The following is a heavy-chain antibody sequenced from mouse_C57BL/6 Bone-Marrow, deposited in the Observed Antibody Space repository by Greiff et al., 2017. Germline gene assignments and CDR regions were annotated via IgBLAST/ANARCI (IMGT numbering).Heavy chain of an antibody. J-gene: IGHJ4*01. D-gene: IGHD3-2*02. CDR1: GYSFTGYY. Sequence: EVKLQESGPELVKPGASVKISCKASGYSFTGYYMNWVKQSPEKSLEWIGEINPSTGGTTYNQKFKAKATLTVDKSSSTAYMQLKSLTSEDSAVYYCARLGSSGYVNAMDYWGQGTSVTVSS. CDR3: ARLGSSGYVNAMDY. CDR2: INPSTGGT. V-gene: IGHV1-42*01.